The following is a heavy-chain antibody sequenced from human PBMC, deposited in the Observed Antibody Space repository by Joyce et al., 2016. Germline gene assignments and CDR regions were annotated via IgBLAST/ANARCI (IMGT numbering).Heavy chain of an antibody. V-gene: IGHV3-74*01. D-gene: IGHD5-12*01. J-gene: IGHJ3*02. CDR3: VRGYSGYINAFDI. Sequence: EVLLVESGGGLLQPGGSLRLSCAASGFTFSSHWRHWVRQVPGKGLVWVSRINSDGSNTKYADYVKGRFNISRDNAKNTLYLQMNSLRAEDTAVYYCVRGYSGYINAFDIWGQGTMVTVSS. CDR1: GFTFSSHW. CDR2: INSDGSNT.